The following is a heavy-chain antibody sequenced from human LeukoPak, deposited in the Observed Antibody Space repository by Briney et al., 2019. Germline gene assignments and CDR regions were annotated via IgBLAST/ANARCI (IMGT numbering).Heavy chain of an antibody. D-gene: IGHD3-10*01. CDR1: GYTFGSYG. Sequence: ASVKVSCKASGYTFGSYGISWVRQAPGQGLEWMGWISTYNGNTRYAQKLQGRVTMTTDTSTSTAYMELRSLRSDDTAVYYCARVRNYYGSGGKGGFDYWGQGTLVTVSS. CDR2: ISTYNGNT. V-gene: IGHV1-18*01. J-gene: IGHJ4*02. CDR3: ARVRNYYGSGGKGGFDY.